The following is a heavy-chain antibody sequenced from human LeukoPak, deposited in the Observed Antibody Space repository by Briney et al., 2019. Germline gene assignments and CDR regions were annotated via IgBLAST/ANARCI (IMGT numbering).Heavy chain of an antibody. CDR1: GGSISSSSYY. Sequence: SETLSLTCTVSGGSISSSSYYWGWIRQPPGKGLEWIGSIYYSGSTYYNPSLKSRVTISVDTSKNQFSLKLSSVTAADTAVYYCARQDYYDSSGYXXFDYWGQGTLVTVSS. CDR2: IYYSGST. D-gene: IGHD3-22*01. CDR3: ARQDYYDSSGYXXFDY. J-gene: IGHJ4*02. V-gene: IGHV4-39*01.